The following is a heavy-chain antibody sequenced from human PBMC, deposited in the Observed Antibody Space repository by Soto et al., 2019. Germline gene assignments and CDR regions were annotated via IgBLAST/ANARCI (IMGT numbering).Heavy chain of an antibody. CDR1: GFTFSSYG. CDR3: AKGVRYYDSSGYYYVSVGFDY. CDR2: ISYDGSNK. J-gene: IGHJ4*02. V-gene: IGHV3-30*18. D-gene: IGHD3-22*01. Sequence: PGGSLRLSCAASGFTFSSYGMHWVRQAPGKGLEWVAVISYDGSNKYYADSVKGRFTISRDNSKNTLYLQMNSLRAEDTAVYYCAKGVRYYDSSGYYYVSVGFDYWGQGTLVTVSS.